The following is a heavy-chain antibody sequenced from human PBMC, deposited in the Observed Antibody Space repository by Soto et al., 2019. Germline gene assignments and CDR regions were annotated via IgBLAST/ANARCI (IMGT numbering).Heavy chain of an antibody. CDR1: GFTFSSYG. V-gene: IGHV3-30*18. CDR3: ANNGYSYGYNY. CDR2: ISYDGSNK. J-gene: IGHJ4*02. Sequence: QVQLVESGGGVVQPGRSLRLSCAASGFTFSSYGMHWVRQAAGKGLEWVAVISYDGSNKYYADSVKGRFTISRDNSKNTLYLQMNSLRAEDTAVYYCANNGYSYGYNYWGQGTLVTVSS. D-gene: IGHD5-18*01.